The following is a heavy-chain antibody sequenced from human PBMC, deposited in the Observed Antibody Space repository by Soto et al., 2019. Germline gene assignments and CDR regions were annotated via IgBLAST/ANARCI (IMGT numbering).Heavy chain of an antibody. CDR3: TAPRDTSMVYYFDY. J-gene: IGHJ4*02. CDR1: GFTFSRYA. CDR2: VSYDGSNK. D-gene: IGHD5-18*01. Sequence: QVQLVESGGGVVQPGRSLRLSCAASGFTFSRYAMHWVRQAPGKGLDWVAVVSYDGSNKYYADSVKGRFTISRDNSKNTVDLQMNSLRAEDTAVYYCTAPRDTSMVYYFDYWGQGTLVTVSS. V-gene: IGHV3-30-3*01.